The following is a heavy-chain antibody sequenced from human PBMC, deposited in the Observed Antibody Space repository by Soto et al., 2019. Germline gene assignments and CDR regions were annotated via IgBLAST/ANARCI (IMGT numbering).Heavy chain of an antibody. CDR3: ARSLSDPWFATEGYYYDMDV. CDR1: GFTFSSYS. CDR2: ISSSSSNI. J-gene: IGHJ6*02. V-gene: IGHV3-21*01. Sequence: EVQLVESGGGLVKPGGSLRLSCAASGFTFSSYSMNWVRQAPGKGLEWVSSISSSSSNIYYADSVKGRFTISRDNAKNTLYLQMNSLRAEDTAVYYCARSLSDPWFATEGYYYDMDVWGQGTTVTVSS. D-gene: IGHD3-10*01.